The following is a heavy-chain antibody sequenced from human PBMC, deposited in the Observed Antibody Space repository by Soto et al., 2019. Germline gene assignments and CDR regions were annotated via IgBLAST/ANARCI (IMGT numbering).Heavy chain of an antibody. CDR1: GYTFTSYY. CDR2: INPSGGST. Sequence: ASVKVSCKVSGYTFTSYYMHWVRQAPGQGLEWMGIINPSGGSTSYAQKFQGRVTMTRDTSTSTVYMELSSLRSEDTAVYYCARSEVVVVPAAISPDYWGQGTLVTVSS. J-gene: IGHJ4*02. V-gene: IGHV1-46*01. D-gene: IGHD2-2*01. CDR3: ARSEVVVVPAAISPDY.